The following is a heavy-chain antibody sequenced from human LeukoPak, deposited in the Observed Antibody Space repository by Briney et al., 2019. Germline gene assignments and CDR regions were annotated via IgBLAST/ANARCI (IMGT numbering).Heavy chain of an antibody. CDR1: GGSISSGGYY. CDR3: ARGKGAVAGHPRWFDF. CDR2: IYYSGST. V-gene: IGHV4-31*03. D-gene: IGHD6-19*01. Sequence: SETLSLTCTVSGGSISSGGYYWSWIRQHPGKGLEWIGYIYYSGSTYYNPSLKSRVTISVDTSKNQFSLKLSSVTAADTAVYYCARGKGAVAGHPRWFDFWGQGTLVTVSS. J-gene: IGHJ4*02.